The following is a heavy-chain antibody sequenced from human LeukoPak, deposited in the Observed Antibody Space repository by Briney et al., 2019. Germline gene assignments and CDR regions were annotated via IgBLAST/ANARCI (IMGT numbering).Heavy chain of an antibody. V-gene: IGHV4-31*03. CDR1: GGSISSGGYY. Sequence: PSQTLSLTCTVSGGSISSGGYYWSWIRQHPGKGLEWIGYIYYSGSTYYNPSLKSRVTISVDTSKNQFSLKLRSVTAAGTAVYYCARGETISDPPAFDIWGQGTMVTVSS. D-gene: IGHD4/OR15-4a*01. J-gene: IGHJ3*02. CDR2: IYYSGST. CDR3: ARGETISDPPAFDI.